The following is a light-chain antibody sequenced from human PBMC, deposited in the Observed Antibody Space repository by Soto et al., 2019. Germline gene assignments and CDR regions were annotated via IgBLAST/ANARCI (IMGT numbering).Light chain of an antibody. CDR2: EGT. CDR3: CSYAYRNGWV. J-gene: IGLJ3*02. CDR1: NSDVLSYDA. V-gene: IGLV2-23*01. Sequence: QSALTQPASVSGSPGQSITISCTGTNSDVLSYDAVSWYQHHPGKAPKLIIYEGTKRPSGISNRFSGPKSGNMASLTISGLQAEDEADYYCCSYAYRNGWVFGGGTKLTVL.